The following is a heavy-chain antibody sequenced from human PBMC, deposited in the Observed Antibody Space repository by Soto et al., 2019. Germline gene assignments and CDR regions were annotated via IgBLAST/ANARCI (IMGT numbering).Heavy chain of an antibody. CDR3: ATRAAAEH. CDR1: GFTFSNYN. D-gene: IGHD6-13*01. CDR2: ISPGGGST. Sequence: GGSLRLSCAASGFTFSNYNMNWVRQAPGKGLEWVSAISPGGGSTFYADSVKGRFTISRDNSKNTLYLQMNSLRAADTALYYCATRAAAEHWGQGTLVTVSS. J-gene: IGHJ1*01. V-gene: IGHV3-23*01.